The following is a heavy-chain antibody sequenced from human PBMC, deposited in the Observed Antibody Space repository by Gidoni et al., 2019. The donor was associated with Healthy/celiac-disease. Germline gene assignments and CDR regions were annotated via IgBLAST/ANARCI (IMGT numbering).Heavy chain of an antibody. CDR1: GGSISSSSYY. J-gene: IGHJ5*02. Sequence: QLQLPESGPGLVKPSETLSITCTVSGGSISSSSYYWGWIRQPPGKELEWIGSINYSGSTYYNPSLKGRVTISVDTSKNQFSLKLSSVTAADTAVYYCARLPRTLSYYDILTSPRFNSNWFDPWGQGTLVTVSS. V-gene: IGHV4-39*01. D-gene: IGHD3-9*01. CDR3: ARLPRTLSYYDILTSPRFNSNWFDP. CDR2: INYSGST.